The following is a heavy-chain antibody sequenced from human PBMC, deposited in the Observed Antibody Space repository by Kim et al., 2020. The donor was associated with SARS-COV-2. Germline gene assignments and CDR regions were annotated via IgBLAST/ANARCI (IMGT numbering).Heavy chain of an antibody. CDR3: ARVGPHRYCSGGSCFSYYFDY. V-gene: IGHV4-4*02. D-gene: IGHD2-15*01. CDR1: GGSISSSNW. J-gene: IGHJ4*02. CDR2: IYHSGST. Sequence: SETLSLTCAVSGGSISSSNWWSWVRQPPGKGLEWIGEIYHSGSTNYNPSLKSRVTISVDKSKNQFSLKLSSVTAADTAVYYCARVGPHRYCSGGSCFSYYFDYWGQGTLVTVSS.